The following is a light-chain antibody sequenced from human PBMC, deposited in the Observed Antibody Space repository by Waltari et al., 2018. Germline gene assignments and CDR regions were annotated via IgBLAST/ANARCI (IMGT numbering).Light chain of an antibody. CDR1: ATDLGGYTF. V-gene: IGLV2-11*01. CDR3: CSYAGTYTFLV. CDR2: VVT. Sequence: QSALNQPLSMSGSPGLSVTISSTATATDLGGYTFGSCYQQHPGKAPKLFIYVVTKRPSGVPDRFSGSKSGNTASLTISGLQAEDEADYYCCSYAGTYTFLVFGGGTKLTVL. J-gene: IGLJ2*01.